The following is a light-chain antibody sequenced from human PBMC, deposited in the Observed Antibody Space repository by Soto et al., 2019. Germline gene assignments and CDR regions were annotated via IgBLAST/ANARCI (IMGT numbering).Light chain of an antibody. J-gene: IGKJ1*01. Sequence: DIQMTQSPSSLSASERDIVTITCRASQSISSYLNWYQQKPGKDPKLLTYDASSLESGVPSRFSGSGSGTEFTLTISSLQPDDFATYYCQQYNSYPWTFGQGTKV. CDR1: QSISSY. V-gene: IGKV1-5*01. CDR2: DAS. CDR3: QQYNSYPWT.